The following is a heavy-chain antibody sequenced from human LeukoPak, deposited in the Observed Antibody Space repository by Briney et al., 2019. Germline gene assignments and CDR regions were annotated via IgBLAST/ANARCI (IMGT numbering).Heavy chain of an antibody. V-gene: IGHV1-69*13. CDR3: ASCPPYGQVNNYYYYYMDV. Sequence: ASVKVSCKASGGTFSSYAISWVRQAPGQGLEWMGGIIPIFGTANYAQKFQGRVTITADESTSTAYMELSSLRSEDTAVYYCASCPPYGQVNNYYYYYMDVWGKGTTVTISS. J-gene: IGHJ6*03. CDR1: GGTFSSYA. D-gene: IGHD3-10*01. CDR2: IIPIFGTA.